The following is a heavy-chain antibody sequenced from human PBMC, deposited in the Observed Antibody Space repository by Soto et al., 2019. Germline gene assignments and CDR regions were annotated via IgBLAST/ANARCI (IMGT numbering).Heavy chain of an antibody. J-gene: IGHJ6*03. V-gene: IGHV3-48*01. CDR2: ISSGSSTI. CDR3: TRSAYMDV. Sequence: VQLVESGGGLVQPGGSLRLSCAPSGFTFSTYSMNWVRQAPGKGLEWVSYISSGSSTIYYADSVKGRFTISRDNAKNSLYLQMDSLRAEDTAVYYATRSAYMDVWGTGTTVTVSS. CDR1: GFTFSTYS. D-gene: IGHD2-2*01.